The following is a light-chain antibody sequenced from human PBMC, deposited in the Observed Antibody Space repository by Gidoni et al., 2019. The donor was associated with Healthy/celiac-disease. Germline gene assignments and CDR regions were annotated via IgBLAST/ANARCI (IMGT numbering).Light chain of an antibody. CDR3: QQYNNWPL. J-gene: IGKJ1*01. CDR1: QSVSSN. CDR2: GAS. V-gene: IGKV3-15*01. Sequence: EIVITQSPATLSVSPGERATLSCRASQSVSSNLAWYQQKPGQAPRLLIYGASTRATGIPARFSGSGSGTEFTLNISSLQSEDFAVYYCQQYNNWPLFGQGTKVEIK.